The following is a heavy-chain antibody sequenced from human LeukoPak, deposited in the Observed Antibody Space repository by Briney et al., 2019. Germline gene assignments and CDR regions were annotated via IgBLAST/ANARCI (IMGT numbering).Heavy chain of an antibody. CDR3: ARAMYSSGWYPFDY. CDR2: INPNTGGT. J-gene: IGHJ4*02. V-gene: IGHV1-2*02. D-gene: IGHD6-19*01. CDR1: GYTFTGYY. Sequence: ASVSVSCKASGYTFTGYYMHWVRQAPGQGLEWMGWINPNTGGTNYAQKFQGRVTMTRDTSISTAYMELSSLRSDDTAVYYCARAMYSSGWYPFDYGGQGTLATVS.